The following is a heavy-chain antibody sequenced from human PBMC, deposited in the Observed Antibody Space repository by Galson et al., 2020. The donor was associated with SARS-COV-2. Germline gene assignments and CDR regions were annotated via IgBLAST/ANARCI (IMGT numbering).Heavy chain of an antibody. Sequence: GGSLRPSCGASGFTFSSHWMSWVRQAPGKGLEWVANIKQDGSEKYYVDSVKGRFTISRDNAKNSLYLQMNSLRAEDTAVYYCARVGSSSWYFDYGGQGTLVTVSS. J-gene: IGHJ4*02. CDR1: GFTFSSHW. V-gene: IGHV3-7*03. D-gene: IGHD2-2*01. CDR3: ARVGSSSWYFDY. CDR2: IKQDGSEK.